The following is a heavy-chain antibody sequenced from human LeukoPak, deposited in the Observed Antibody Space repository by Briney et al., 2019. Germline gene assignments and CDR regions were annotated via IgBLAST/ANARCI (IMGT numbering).Heavy chain of an antibody. V-gene: IGHV1-2*02. CDR2: INPNSGDT. J-gene: IGHJ4*02. D-gene: IGHD6-19*01. CDR1: GYSFTGYY. Sequence: GASVKVSCKASGYSFTGYYMHWVRQAPGQGLEWMGWINPNSGDTKYAQKFQGRVTMTRDTSISTAYMELTRLRSDDTAVYYCARDMYSSGRVPFDYWGQGTLVTVSS. CDR3: ARDMYSSGRVPFDY.